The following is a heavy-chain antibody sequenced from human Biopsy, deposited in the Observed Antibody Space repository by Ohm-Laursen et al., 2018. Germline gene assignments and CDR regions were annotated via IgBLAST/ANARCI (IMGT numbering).Heavy chain of an antibody. V-gene: IGHV4-59*02. Sequence: SQTLSLTCIVSGDSVTKYYWSWIPQPPGKGLVWIGHTSYSVMNNYNPSLQRRVSISVDTSRNQVSLTLSSVTAADTAVYYFARDSGILNYGNFKYYHYYGMDVWGQGTKVTVSS. D-gene: IGHD4-11*01. J-gene: IGHJ6*02. CDR2: TSYSVMN. CDR1: GDSVTKYY. CDR3: ARDSGILNYGNFKYYHYYGMDV.